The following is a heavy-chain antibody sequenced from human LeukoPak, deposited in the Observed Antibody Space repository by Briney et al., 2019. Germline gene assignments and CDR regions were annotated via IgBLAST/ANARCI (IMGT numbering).Heavy chain of an antibody. Sequence: GGSLRLSCAASGFTFSGYAMSWVRQAPGKGLEWVSAISDSDGSTYYADSVKGRFTISRDNSKNTLYLQMSSLRAADTAVYFCAKDGSGENYWGQGTLVTVSS. CDR1: GFTFSGYA. CDR2: ISDSDGST. CDR3: AKDGSGENY. D-gene: IGHD1-14*01. J-gene: IGHJ4*02. V-gene: IGHV3-23*01.